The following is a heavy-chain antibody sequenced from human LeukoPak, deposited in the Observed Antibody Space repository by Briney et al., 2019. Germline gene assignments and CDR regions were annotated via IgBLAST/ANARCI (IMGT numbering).Heavy chain of an antibody. J-gene: IGHJ4*02. D-gene: IGHD2-2*01. Sequence: GGSLRLSCAASGFTFSNFAMSWVRQAPGKGLEWVSAISGSGGSTYYADSVKGRFTISRDNSKNTLYLQMNSLRAEDTAAYYCAKDREGYCSSSTCSLLDYWGKGTLVTVSS. CDR1: GFTFSNFA. V-gene: IGHV3-23*01. CDR2: ISGSGGST. CDR3: AKDREGYCSSSTCSLLDY.